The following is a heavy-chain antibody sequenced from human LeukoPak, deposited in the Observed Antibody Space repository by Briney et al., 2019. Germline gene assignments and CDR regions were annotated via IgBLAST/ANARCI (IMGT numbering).Heavy chain of an antibody. Sequence: PSQTLSLTCTLSGGSISSGGYYWSWIRQHPGKGLEWIGYIYYSGSTYYNPSLKSRVTISVDTSKNQFSLKLSSVTAADTAVYYCARGPLVYGDYGDYFDYWGQGTLVTVSS. CDR1: GGSISSGGYY. J-gene: IGHJ4*02. D-gene: IGHD4-17*01. V-gene: IGHV4-31*03. CDR2: IYYSGST. CDR3: ARGPLVYGDYGDYFDY.